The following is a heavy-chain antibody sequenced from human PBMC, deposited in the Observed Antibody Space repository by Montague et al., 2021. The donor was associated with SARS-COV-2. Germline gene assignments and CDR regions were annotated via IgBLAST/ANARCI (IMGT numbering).Heavy chain of an antibody. D-gene: IGHD2-2*01. V-gene: IGHV4-31*03. J-gene: IGHJ3*01. CDR1: GDSIGSGGFY. CDR3: ARGGFYDCAATSCTTTDAFDV. CDR2: IYHSGST. Sequence: TLSLTCSVSGDSIGSGGFYCTWIRHLPGKGLEWLGNIYHSGSTYFNPSLKSRLTMSVDTSKQHFSLNLTSVTAADTDVYYCARGGFYDCAATSCTTTDAFDVWGQGTMVTVSS.